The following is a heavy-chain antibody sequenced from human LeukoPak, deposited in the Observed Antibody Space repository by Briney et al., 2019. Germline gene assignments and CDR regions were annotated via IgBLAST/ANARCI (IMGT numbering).Heavy chain of an antibody. D-gene: IGHD5-18*01. CDR3: ARGAVDTAMAIDY. J-gene: IGHJ4*02. Sequence: ASVKVSCKTSGGTFRSHGFSWVRQAPGQGLEWMGRIIPILGIANYAQKFQGRVTITADKSTSTAYMELSSLRSEDTAVYYCARGAVDTAMAIDYWGQGTLVTVSS. CDR2: IIPILGIA. V-gene: IGHV1-69*04. CDR1: GGTFRSHG.